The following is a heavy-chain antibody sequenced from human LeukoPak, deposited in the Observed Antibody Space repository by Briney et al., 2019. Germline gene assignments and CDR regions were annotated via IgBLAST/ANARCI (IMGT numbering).Heavy chain of an antibody. V-gene: IGHV3-30*02. J-gene: IGHJ4*02. CDR3: AKDRYSGYAFDY. Sequence: PGGSLRLSCAASGFTFSTYGVHWVRQAPGKGLEWVAFIRYDGSNKYYADSVKGRFTISRDNSKNTLYLQMNSLRAEDAAVYYCAKDRYSGYAFDYWGQGTLVTVSS. D-gene: IGHD5-12*01. CDR2: IRYDGSNK. CDR1: GFTFSTYG.